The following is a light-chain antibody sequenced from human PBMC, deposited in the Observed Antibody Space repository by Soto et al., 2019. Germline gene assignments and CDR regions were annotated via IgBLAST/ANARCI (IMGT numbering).Light chain of an antibody. Sequence: EIVLTQSPATLSLSPGERATLSCLASQSISSFLAWYQQKPGQAPRLLIYGASNRATGIPARFSGSGSGTDFTLTISSLEPEDFAVYYCQQHFNGPITFGQGTRLEI. CDR2: GAS. CDR3: QQHFNGPIT. V-gene: IGKV3-11*01. CDR1: QSISSF. J-gene: IGKJ5*01.